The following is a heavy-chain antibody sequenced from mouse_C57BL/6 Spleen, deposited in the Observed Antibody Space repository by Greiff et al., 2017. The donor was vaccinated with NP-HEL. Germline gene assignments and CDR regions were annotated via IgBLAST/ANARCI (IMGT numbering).Heavy chain of an antibody. CDR2: IYPGDGDT. CDR3: ARGSYYGNYVVDY. Sequence: QVHVKQSGPELVKPGASVKISCKASGYAFSSSWMNWVKQRPGKGLEWIGRIYPGDGDTNYNGKFKGKATLTADKSSSTAYMQLSSLTSEDSAVYFCARGSYYGNYVVDYWGQGTTLTVSS. D-gene: IGHD2-10*01. J-gene: IGHJ2*01. CDR1: GYAFSSSW. V-gene: IGHV1-82*01.